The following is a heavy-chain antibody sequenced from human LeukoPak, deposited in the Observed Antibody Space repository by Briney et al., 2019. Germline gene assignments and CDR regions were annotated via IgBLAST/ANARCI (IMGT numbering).Heavy chain of an antibody. V-gene: IGHV3-30*02. CDR2: IGHDENNK. D-gene: IGHD2-2*01. CDR1: GFTFSKFA. Sequence: GGSLRLSCVASGFTFSKFAMHWVRQAPGKGLKWVTFIGHDENNKYYADSVKGRFTISRDNSKNTLYLQMNSLRAEDTAVYYCAKDSTRVVVVPAASPLDVWGKGTTVTISS. J-gene: IGHJ6*04. CDR3: AKDSTRVVVVPAASPLDV.